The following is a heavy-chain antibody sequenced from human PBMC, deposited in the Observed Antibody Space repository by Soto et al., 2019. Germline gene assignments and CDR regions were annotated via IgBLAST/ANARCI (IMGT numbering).Heavy chain of an antibody. Sequence: SETLSLTCTVSGGSISSYYWSWIRQPPGKGLEWIGYIYYSGSTNYNPSLKSRVTISVDTSKNQFSLKLSSVTAADTAVYYCARLRGVLRFLEWSQTFDYWGQGTLVTVSS. D-gene: IGHD3-3*01. J-gene: IGHJ4*02. V-gene: IGHV4-59*08. CDR3: ARLRGVLRFLEWSQTFDY. CDR2: IYYSGST. CDR1: GGSISSYY.